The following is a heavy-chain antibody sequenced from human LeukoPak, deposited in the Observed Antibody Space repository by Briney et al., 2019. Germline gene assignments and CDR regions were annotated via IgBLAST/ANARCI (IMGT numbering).Heavy chain of an antibody. Sequence: ASVKVSCKASGYTFSSYGINWVRQAPGQGLEWMGWISVYNGNTNTNYAQNLQGRVTMTTDTSTSTAYMELTSLTSDDTAVYCCARDYGYGAYGPTYFQHWGQGTLVTVSS. J-gene: IGHJ1*01. V-gene: IGHV1-18*01. D-gene: IGHD5-12*01. CDR2: ISVYNGNTNT. CDR1: GYTFSSYG. CDR3: ARDYGYGAYGPTYFQH.